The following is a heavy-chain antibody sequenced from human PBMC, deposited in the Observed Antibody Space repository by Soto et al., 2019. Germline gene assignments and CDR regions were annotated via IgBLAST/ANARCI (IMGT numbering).Heavy chain of an antibody. CDR2: IYHTGST. Sequence: QVQLQESGSGLVKPSQTLSLTCTVSGDSISSGGYSWSWIRQSPRQGLEWIGYIYHTGSTSYSPSLKSRVTMSVDKSKNQFSLSLNSVTAADTAIYYCARAHYGPSGYYFDSWGQGALFTVSS. V-gene: IGHV4-30-2*06. D-gene: IGHD3-22*01. CDR1: GDSISSGGYS. J-gene: IGHJ4*02. CDR3: ARAHYGPSGYYFDS.